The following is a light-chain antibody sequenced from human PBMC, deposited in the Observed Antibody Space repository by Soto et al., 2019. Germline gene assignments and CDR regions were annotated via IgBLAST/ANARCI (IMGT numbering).Light chain of an antibody. V-gene: IGKV3D-20*02. J-gene: IGKJ3*01. CDR3: QQRNNWPSTT. CDR2: GAS. Sequence: EIVLTQSPGTLSLSPGERATLSCRASQSVSNNYLAWYQQKPGQAPRLLIYGASNRATGIPDRFSGSGSGTDFTLTISRLEPEDFAVYYCQQRNNWPSTTFGPGTKVDIK. CDR1: QSVSNNY.